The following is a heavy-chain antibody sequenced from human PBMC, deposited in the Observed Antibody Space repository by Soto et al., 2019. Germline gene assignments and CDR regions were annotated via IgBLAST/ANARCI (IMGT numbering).Heavy chain of an antibody. Sequence: GGSLRLSCAASGFTVSSNYMNWVRQAPGKGLEWVSFIYGGSSTYYADSVKGRFTISRDNSKNTLNLPMNSLRGADTAGSPHCCRTSWGPGTVGTLS. CDR3: CCRTS. CDR2: IYGGSST. J-gene: IGHJ3*01. D-gene: IGHD2-2*01. V-gene: IGHV3-53*01. CDR1: GFTVSSNY.